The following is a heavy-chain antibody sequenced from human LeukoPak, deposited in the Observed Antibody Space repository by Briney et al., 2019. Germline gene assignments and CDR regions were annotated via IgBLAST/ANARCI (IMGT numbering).Heavy chain of an antibody. CDR3: TRSGRGGAFDI. CDR2: IYSDGSRT. CDR1: GFTLSSNW. Sequence: PGGSLRLSCAGSGFTLSSNWMHWVRQAPGKGLVWVSRIYSDGSRTSYADSVKGRFTISGDTAKNTQYLQMKTLRAEDTAVYYCTRSGRGGAFDIWGQGTMVTVSS. V-gene: IGHV3-74*01. D-gene: IGHD1-26*01. J-gene: IGHJ3*02.